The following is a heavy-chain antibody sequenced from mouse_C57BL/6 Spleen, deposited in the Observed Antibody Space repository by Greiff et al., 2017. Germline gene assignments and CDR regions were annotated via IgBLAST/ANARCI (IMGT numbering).Heavy chain of an antibody. CDR3: VRHGWNIYYYGSSYPWFAY. D-gene: IGHD1-1*01. CDR2: FYPGSGSI. Sequence: QVQLQQSGAELVKPGASVKLSCKASGYTFTEYTIHWVKQRSGQGLEWIGWFYPGSGSIKYNEKFKDKATLTADKSSSTVYMELSRLTSEDSAVYFCVRHGWNIYYYGSSYPWFAYWGQGTLVTVSA. CDR1: GYTFTEYT. J-gene: IGHJ3*01. V-gene: IGHV1-62-2*01.